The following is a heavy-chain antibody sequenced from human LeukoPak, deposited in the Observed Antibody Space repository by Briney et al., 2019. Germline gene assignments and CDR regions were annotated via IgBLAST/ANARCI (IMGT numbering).Heavy chain of an antibody. V-gene: IGHV4-4*07. Sequence: SETLSLTCTVSGGSISSYYWSWIRQPAEKGLEWIGRIYTSGSTNYNPSLKSRVTMSVDTSKNQFSLKLSSVTAADTAVYYCARDRNADYYDSSGYYYYFDYWGQGTLVTVSS. D-gene: IGHD3-22*01. J-gene: IGHJ4*02. CDR2: IYTSGST. CDR1: GGSISSYY. CDR3: ARDRNADYYDSSGYYYYFDY.